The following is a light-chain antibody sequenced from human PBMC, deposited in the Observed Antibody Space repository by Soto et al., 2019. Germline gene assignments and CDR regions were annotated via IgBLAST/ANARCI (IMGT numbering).Light chain of an antibody. J-gene: IGKJ2*01. CDR2: DAS. Sequence: EIVLTQSPATLSLSPGERATLSCRASQSVSSYLAWYQQKPGQAPRLLIYDASNRATGIPARFSGSGSGTDFTLPISSLEPEDFAVYSCKQRRNWPPYTFGQGTKLE. CDR1: QSVSSY. CDR3: KQRRNWPPYT. V-gene: IGKV3-11*01.